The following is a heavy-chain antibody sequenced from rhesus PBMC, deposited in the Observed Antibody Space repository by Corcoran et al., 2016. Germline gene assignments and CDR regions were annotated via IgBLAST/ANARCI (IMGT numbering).Heavy chain of an antibody. Sequence: QVQLQESGPGLVKPSETLSLTCTVSGGAISDSYYWNWIRQPPGKGLDWMGRIYGSGGSPTYNPSLKSRVTISKDTSKNQFSLKLNSVTAADTAVYYCARDGETLVDPFDYWGQGVLVTVSS. CDR3: ARDGETLVDPFDY. V-gene: IGHV4-160*01. D-gene: IGHD4-4*01. CDR1: GGAISDSYY. CDR2: IYGSGGSP. J-gene: IGHJ4*01.